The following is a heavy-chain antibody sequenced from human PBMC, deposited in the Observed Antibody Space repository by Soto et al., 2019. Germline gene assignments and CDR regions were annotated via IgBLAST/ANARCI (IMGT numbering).Heavy chain of an antibody. CDR3: ARQAERVAQPDFDY. Sequence: QLQLQESGPGLVKPSETLSLTCTVSGGSISSSSYYWGWIRQPPGKGLEWIGSIYYSGSTYYNPSLKSRVTISVDTSNNQFSLKLSSVTAADTAVYYCARQAERVAQPDFDYWGQGTLVTVSS. CDR2: IYYSGST. J-gene: IGHJ4*02. V-gene: IGHV4-39*01. D-gene: IGHD1-1*01. CDR1: GGSISSSSYY.